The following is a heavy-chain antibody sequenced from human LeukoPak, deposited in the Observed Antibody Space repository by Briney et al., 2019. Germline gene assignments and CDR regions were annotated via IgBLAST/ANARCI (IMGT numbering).Heavy chain of an antibody. CDR1: GYTFTSYY. CDR3: ARGIAAAGL. V-gene: IGHV1-46*01. J-gene: IGHJ4*02. Sequence: GASVKVSCKASGYTFTSYYIHWVRQAPGQGLEWMGIINPSGGSTNYAQKFQGRVTITADKSTSTAYMELSSLRSEDTAVYYCARGIAAAGLWGQGTLVTVSS. D-gene: IGHD6-13*01. CDR2: INPSGGST.